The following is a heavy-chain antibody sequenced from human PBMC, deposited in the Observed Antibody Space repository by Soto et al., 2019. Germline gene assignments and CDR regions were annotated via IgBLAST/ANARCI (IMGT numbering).Heavy chain of an antibody. J-gene: IGHJ3*02. CDR2: IIPIFGTA. V-gene: IGHV1-69*13. D-gene: IGHD4-17*01. CDR3: ARPTTGTTLRWDYAFDS. CDR1: GGTFSSYA. Sequence: SVKVSCKASGGTFSSYAISWVRQAPGQGLEWMGGIIPIFGTANYAQKFKGRVTITADESTSTAYMELSSLRSEDTAVYYCARPTTGTTLRWDYAFDSRGQGTMVTV.